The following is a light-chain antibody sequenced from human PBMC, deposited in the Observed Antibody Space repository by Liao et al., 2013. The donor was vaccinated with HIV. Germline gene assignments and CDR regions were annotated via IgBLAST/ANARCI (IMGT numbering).Light chain of an antibody. V-gene: IGLV3-21*04. CDR2: YDT. J-gene: IGLJ3*02. CDR3: QVWDVSSDHWV. Sequence: SYELTQPPSVPVAPGKTATITCGGNDIGHKTVHWRQQKPGQAPLLVIYYDTNRPSGIPERFSGSNSGNTATLTISRVNPGMRPTITGQVWDVSSDHWVFGGGTKLTVL. CDR1: DIGHKT.